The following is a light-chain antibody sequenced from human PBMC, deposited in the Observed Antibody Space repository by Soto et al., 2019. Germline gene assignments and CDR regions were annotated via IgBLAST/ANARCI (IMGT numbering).Light chain of an antibody. V-gene: IGKV3-15*01. CDR3: QQYNSWPRT. Sequence: EIVMTRTPATLSVCLGERDTLSCRATQSVSRNLAWYQQKHGQAPRLLIYGASTRATGIPARCSGSGSGTEFTLTIISRQSEDFVLYYCQQYNSWPRTFGQGTKVDIK. CDR2: GAS. J-gene: IGKJ1*01. CDR1: QSVSRN.